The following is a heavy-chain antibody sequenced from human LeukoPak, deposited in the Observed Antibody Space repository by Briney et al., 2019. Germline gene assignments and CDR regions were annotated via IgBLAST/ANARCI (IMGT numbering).Heavy chain of an antibody. D-gene: IGHD2-21*01. CDR3: ARDGLYSSLP. J-gene: IGHJ5*02. Sequence: GGSLRLSCAASGFTFSTYEINWVRQAPGKGLEWVSYTSSSAITIKYADSVKGRFTISRDNAKNSLYLQMNNLRAEDTAVYYCARDGLYSSLPWGQGTLVTVSS. CDR2: TSSSAITI. CDR1: GFTFSTYE. V-gene: IGHV3-48*03.